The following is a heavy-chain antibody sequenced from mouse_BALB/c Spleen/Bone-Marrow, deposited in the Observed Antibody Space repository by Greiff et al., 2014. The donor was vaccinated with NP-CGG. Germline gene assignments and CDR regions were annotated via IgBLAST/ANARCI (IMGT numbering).Heavy chain of an antibody. CDR3: AREVLRDYFDY. CDR2: ISSGGGST. J-gene: IGHJ2*01. Sequence: ESGGGLVKPGGSLKLSCAASGFAFSSYDMSWVRQTPEKRLEWVAYISSGGGSTYYPDTVKGRFTISRDNAKNTLYLQMSSLESEDTAMYYCAREVLRDYFDYWGQGTTLTVSS. V-gene: IGHV5-12-1*01. CDR1: GFAFSSYD. D-gene: IGHD1-1*01.